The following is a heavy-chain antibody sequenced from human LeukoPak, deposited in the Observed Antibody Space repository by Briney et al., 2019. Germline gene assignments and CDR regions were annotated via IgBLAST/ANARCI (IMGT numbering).Heavy chain of an antibody. CDR1: GYSFTDYY. CDR3: ARADRLHGGPYLIGP. CDR2: INPNSGGT. Sequence: ASVKVSCMTSGYSFTDYYMHWVRQAPGQGLEWMGWINPNSGGTSSAQKFQGRVTMTRDTSITTVYMEVNWLTSDDTAIYYCARADRLHGGPYLIGPWGQGTLVTVSS. V-gene: IGHV1-2*02. D-gene: IGHD2-21*01. J-gene: IGHJ5*02.